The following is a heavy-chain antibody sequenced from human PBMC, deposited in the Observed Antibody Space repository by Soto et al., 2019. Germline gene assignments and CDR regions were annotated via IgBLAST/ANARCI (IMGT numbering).Heavy chain of an antibody. CDR3: ARGTMVRGTLDPGISGPLDY. D-gene: IGHD3-10*01. J-gene: IGHJ4*02. CDR1: GFTVSSYD. V-gene: IGHV3-13*01. Sequence: EVQLVESGGGLVQPGGSLRLACAASGFTVSSYDMHWVRHVTGKGLEWVSTLGAGGDTYFPDSVKGRFTISRENAKNSLYLQMTNPGAGDTAVYYCARGTMVRGTLDPGISGPLDYWGQGTLVAVSS. CDR2: LGAGGDT.